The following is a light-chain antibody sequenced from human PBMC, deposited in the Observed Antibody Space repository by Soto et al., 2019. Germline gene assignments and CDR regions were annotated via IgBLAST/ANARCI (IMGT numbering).Light chain of an antibody. CDR1: QSISSW. V-gene: IGKV1-5*03. J-gene: IGKJ1*01. CDR3: QQYNSFPT. CDR2: KAS. Sequence: DIQMTQSPSTLSASVGDRVTITCRASQSISSWLAWYQQKPGKAPKLLIYKASSLESGVPSRFSGSGSGKELTLTISSLQPDDFATYYCQQYNSFPTFGQGTKVEIK.